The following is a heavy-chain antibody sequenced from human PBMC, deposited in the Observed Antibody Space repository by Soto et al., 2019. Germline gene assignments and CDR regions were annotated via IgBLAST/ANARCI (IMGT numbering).Heavy chain of an antibody. V-gene: IGHV3-30-3*01. D-gene: IGHD3-3*01. Sequence: QVQLVESGGGVVQPGRSLRLSCAASGFTFSSYAMHWVRQAPGKGLEWVAVISYDGSNKYYADSVKGRFTISRDNSKNTLYLQMNSLRAEDTAVYYCARGHEEWLPRYFDYWGQGTLVTVSS. J-gene: IGHJ4*02. CDR3: ARGHEEWLPRYFDY. CDR2: ISYDGSNK. CDR1: GFTFSSYA.